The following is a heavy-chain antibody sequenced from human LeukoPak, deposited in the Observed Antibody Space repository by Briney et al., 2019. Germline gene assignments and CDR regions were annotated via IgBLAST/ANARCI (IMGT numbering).Heavy chain of an antibody. CDR2: IIPIFGTA. Sequence: GASVKVSCKASGGTFSSYAISWVRQAPGQGLEWMGGIIPIFGTANYAQKFQGRVTITADESTSTAYMELSSLRSEDTAVYYCARIGGGGAVAGIDYWGQGTLVTVSS. D-gene: IGHD6-19*01. CDR1: GGTFSSYA. V-gene: IGHV1-69*13. CDR3: ARIGGGGAVAGIDY. J-gene: IGHJ4*02.